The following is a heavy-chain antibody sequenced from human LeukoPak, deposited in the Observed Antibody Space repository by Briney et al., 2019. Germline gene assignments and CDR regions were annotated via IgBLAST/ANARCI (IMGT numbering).Heavy chain of an antibody. J-gene: IGHJ3*02. Sequence: PGGSLRLSCSASGFTFSSYVLHWVRQAPGKGLEDASAISGNGESTYYVDSVKGRFTISRDNAENTLYLQMSSLRPEDTAIYYCGRFGDAFDIWGQGAMVTVSS. CDR3: GRFGDAFDI. CDR1: GFTFSSYV. CDR2: ISGNGEST. D-gene: IGHD3-10*01. V-gene: IGHV3-64D*06.